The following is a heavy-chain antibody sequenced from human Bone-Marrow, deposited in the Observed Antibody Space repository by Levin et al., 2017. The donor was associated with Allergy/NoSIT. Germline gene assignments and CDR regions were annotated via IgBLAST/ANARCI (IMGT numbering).Heavy chain of an antibody. D-gene: IGHD3-9*01. J-gene: IGHJ5*02. CDR3: AKDQDMLTAYYRGGCDH. Sequence: PGGSLRLSCTVSGFTFRNYGMHWVRQAPGKGLEWVTLISYDGSEKYYVDSVKGRFTISRDNSKNMLYLQMDSLRPEDTAVYYCAKDQDMLTAYYRGGCDHWGQGTLVTVSS. V-gene: IGHV3-30*18. CDR2: ISYDGSEK. CDR1: GFTFRNYG.